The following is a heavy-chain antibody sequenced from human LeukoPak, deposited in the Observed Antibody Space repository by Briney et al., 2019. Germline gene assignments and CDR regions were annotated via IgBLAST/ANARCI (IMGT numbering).Heavy chain of an antibody. CDR1: GYTFTGYY. Sequence: ASVKVSCKASGYTFTGYYMHWVRQAPGQGLEWMGWINPNSGGTYYAQKFQGRVTMTRDTSISTAYMELSRLRSDDTAVYYCARGGGSGSPFDYWGQGTLVTVSS. CDR3: ARGGGSGSPFDY. D-gene: IGHD1-26*01. CDR2: INPNSGGT. J-gene: IGHJ4*02. V-gene: IGHV1-2*02.